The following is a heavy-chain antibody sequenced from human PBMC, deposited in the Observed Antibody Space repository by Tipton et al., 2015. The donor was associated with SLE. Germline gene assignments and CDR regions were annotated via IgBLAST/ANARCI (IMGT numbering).Heavy chain of an antibody. Sequence: LRLSCTVSGGSITGGGYYWTWIRQPAAKGLEWIGHVSTSGDTNYTPSLNSRVTMSLDTSKTQFSLRLTSVTAADTAVYYCARAPYDYGDYGWFDPWGQGTLVTVSS. J-gene: IGHJ5*02. D-gene: IGHD4-17*01. CDR3: ARAPYDYGDYGWFDP. CDR2: VSTSGDT. V-gene: IGHV4-61*09. CDR1: GGSITGGGYY.